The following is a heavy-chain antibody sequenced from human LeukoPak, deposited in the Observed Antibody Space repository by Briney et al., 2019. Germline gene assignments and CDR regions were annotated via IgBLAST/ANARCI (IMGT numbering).Heavy chain of an antibody. J-gene: IGHJ5*02. CDR1: GGSISSYY. CDR3: ARDRDYGDFNWFDP. Sequence: SETLSLTCTVSGGSISSYYWSWIRQPPGKGLEWIGYIYYSGSTNYNPSLKSRVTISVDTSKNQFSLKLSSVTAADTAVCYCARDRDYGDFNWFDPWGQGTLVTVS. V-gene: IGHV4-59*01. CDR2: IYYSGST. D-gene: IGHD4-17*01.